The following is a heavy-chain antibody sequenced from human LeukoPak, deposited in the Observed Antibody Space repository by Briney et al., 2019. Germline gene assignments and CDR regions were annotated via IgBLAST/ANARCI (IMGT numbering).Heavy chain of an antibody. D-gene: IGHD1-1*01. V-gene: IGHV3-30*02. J-gene: IGHJ4*02. CDR1: GFTFSSYA. CDR3: AKGFRVASNDGAYFDY. CDR2: IWYDGSNK. Sequence: PGGSLRLSCAASGFTFSSYAMSWVRQAPGKGLEWVALIWYDGSNKYYADSVKGRFTISRDNSKNTLYLQMNSLRAEDTAVYYCAKGFRVASNDGAYFDYWGQGTLVTVSS.